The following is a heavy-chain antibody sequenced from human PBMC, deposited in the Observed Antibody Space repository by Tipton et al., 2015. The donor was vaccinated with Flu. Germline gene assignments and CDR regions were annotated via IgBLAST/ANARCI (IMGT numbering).Heavy chain of an antibody. CDR2: IYSDGST. CDR3: ARAPPRSYLGAFDI. CDR1: GFTVSSNY. D-gene: IGHD1-26*01. V-gene: IGHV3-53*01. Sequence: LRLSCAASGFTVSSNYMSWVRQAPGKGLVWVSVIYSDGSTYYADSVKGRFTISRDNSKNTLYLQINSLRAEDTAVYYCARAPPRSYLGAFDIWGQGTMVTVSS. J-gene: IGHJ3*02.